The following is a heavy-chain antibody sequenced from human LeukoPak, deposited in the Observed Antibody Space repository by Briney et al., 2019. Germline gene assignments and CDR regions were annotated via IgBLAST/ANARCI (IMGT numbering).Heavy chain of an antibody. Sequence: GGSLRLSCAASGFTFSSYSMNWVRQAPGKGLERVSPISSSSSYIYYADTVKGRFTISRDNAKNSLYLQMNSVRAEDTAVYYCARTPAAAVNWGQGTLVTVSS. V-gene: IGHV3-21*01. CDR2: ISSSSSYI. CDR3: ARTPAAAVN. D-gene: IGHD6-13*01. J-gene: IGHJ4*02. CDR1: GFTFSSYS.